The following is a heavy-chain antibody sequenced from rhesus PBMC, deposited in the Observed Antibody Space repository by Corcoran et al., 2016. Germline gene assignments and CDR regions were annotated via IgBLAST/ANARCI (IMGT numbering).Heavy chain of an antibody. CDR1: GGSISSGYYY. Sequence: QVQLQESGPGLVKPSETLSLTCAVSGGSISSGYYYWSWIRQPPGKGLEWIRYITYSGSTSYNPSVKSRGTISIDTSKNQFSLKLSSVTAAATAVYYCARGYGSSPFDYWGQGVLVTVSS. D-gene: IGHD4-29*01. CDR3: ARGYGSSPFDY. V-gene: IGHV4-122*02. CDR2: ITYSGST. J-gene: IGHJ4*01.